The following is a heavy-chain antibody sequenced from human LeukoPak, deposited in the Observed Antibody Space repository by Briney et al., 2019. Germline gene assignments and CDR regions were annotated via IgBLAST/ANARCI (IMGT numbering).Heavy chain of an antibody. J-gene: IGHJ4*02. CDR2: ISYDGSNK. Sequence: GGSLRLSCAASGFTFSSYGMHWVRQAPGKGLEWVAVISYDGSNKYYADSVKGRFTISRDNSKNTLYLQMNSLRAEDTAVYYCAKDLWFGEPCNFDYWGQGTLVTVSS. V-gene: IGHV3-33*05. CDR1: GFTFSSYG. CDR3: AKDLWFGEPCNFDY. D-gene: IGHD3-10*01.